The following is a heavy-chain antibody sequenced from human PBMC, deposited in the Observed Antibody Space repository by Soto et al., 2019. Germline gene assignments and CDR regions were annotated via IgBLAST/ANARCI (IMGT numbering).Heavy chain of an antibody. Sequence: GASVKVSCKASGYTFTSYYMHWVRQAPVQVLEWMVIINPSGGSTSYAQKFQGRVTMTRDTYTSTVYMELSSLRSEDTAVYYCAREGKRWLQFGAYWGKGTMVTGSS. V-gene: IGHV1-46*01. CDR3: AREGKRWLQFGAY. D-gene: IGHD5-12*01. CDR2: INPSGGST. J-gene: IGHJ4*02. CDR1: GYTFTSYY.